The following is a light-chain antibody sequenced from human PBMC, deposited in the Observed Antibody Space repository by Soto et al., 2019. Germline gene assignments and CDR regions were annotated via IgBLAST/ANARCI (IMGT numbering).Light chain of an antibody. V-gene: IGLV2-8*01. Sequence: QSVLTQPPSASGSPGQSVTISCTGTSSDGGGYNYVSWYQQHPGKAPKLMIYEVSKRPSGVPDRFSGSKSGNTASLTVSGLQAEAAADYYCSSYAASKNYIFGTGTKLTVL. CDR2: EVS. CDR3: SSYAASKNYI. CDR1: SSDGGGYNY. J-gene: IGLJ1*01.